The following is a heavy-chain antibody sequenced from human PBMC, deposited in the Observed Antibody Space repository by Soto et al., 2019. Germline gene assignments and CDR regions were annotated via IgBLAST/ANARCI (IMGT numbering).Heavy chain of an antibody. V-gene: IGHV4-34*01. CDR1: GGSFSGYY. J-gene: IGHJ5*02. D-gene: IGHD3-3*01. CDR3: ARGDDFWSGYYTGSTANWFDP. Sequence: ASETLSLTCAVYGGSFSGYYWSWIRQPPGKGLEWIGEINHSGSTNYNPSLKSRVTISVDTSKNQFSLKLSSVTAADTAVYYCARGDDFWSGYYTGSTANWFDPWGQGTLVTVSS. CDR2: INHSGST.